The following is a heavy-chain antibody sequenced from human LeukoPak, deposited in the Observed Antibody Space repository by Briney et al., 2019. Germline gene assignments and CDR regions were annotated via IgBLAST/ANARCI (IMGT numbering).Heavy chain of an antibody. D-gene: IGHD2-2*01. Sequence: SETLSLTCTVSGGSISGYYWSWIRQHPGKGLEWIGYIYYSGSTYYNPSLKSRVTISVDTSKNQFSLKLSSVTAADTAVYYCARDSEDCSSTSCYPTGWFDPWGQGTLVTVSS. V-gene: IGHV4-31*03. CDR1: GGSISGYY. CDR3: ARDSEDCSSTSCYPTGWFDP. J-gene: IGHJ5*02. CDR2: IYYSGST.